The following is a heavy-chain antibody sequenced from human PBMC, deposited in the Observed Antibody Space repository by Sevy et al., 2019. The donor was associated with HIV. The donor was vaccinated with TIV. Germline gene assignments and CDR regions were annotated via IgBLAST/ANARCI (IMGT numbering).Heavy chain of an antibody. Sequence: GGSLRLSCTGSGFSFSYYGIHWVRQAPGKGLDWVALISHDGINEYYADSVKGRFTISRDNSKNTVYLEMNRLRNEATAIYFCANAYSGSYSHSYLYALDVWGQGTTVTVSS. CDR3: ANAYSGSYSHSYLYALDV. J-gene: IGHJ6*02. CDR1: GFSFSYYG. CDR2: ISHDGINE. V-gene: IGHV3-30*18. D-gene: IGHD1-26*01.